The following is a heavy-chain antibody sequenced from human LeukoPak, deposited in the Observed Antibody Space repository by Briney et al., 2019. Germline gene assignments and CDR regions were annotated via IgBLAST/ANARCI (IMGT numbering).Heavy chain of an antibody. Sequence: PSETLSLTCVVSGGSMSSGGYSWSWIRQPPGKGLEWIGYIYYSGTTYYNPSLKSRVTISVDTSKNQFSLKLSSVTAADTAVYYCARGGLPPDYYYYMDVWGKGTTVTISS. J-gene: IGHJ6*03. CDR2: IYYSGTT. V-gene: IGHV4-30-4*07. CDR1: GGSMSSGGYS. CDR3: ARGGLPPDYYYYMDV.